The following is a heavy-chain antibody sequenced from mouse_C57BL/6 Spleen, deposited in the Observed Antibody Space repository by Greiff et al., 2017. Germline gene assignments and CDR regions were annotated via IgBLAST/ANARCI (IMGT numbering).Heavy chain of an antibody. CDR1: GFTFSSYA. CDR3: TTVQDGYYDYAMDY. V-gene: IGHV5-9-1*02. Sequence: EVMLVESGEGLVKPGGSLKLSCAASGFTFSSYAMSWVRQTPEKRLEWVAYISSGGDYIYYADPVKGRFPISRDNARNTLYLQMSSLKSEDTAMYYCTTVQDGYYDYAMDYWGQGTSVTVSS. J-gene: IGHJ4*01. D-gene: IGHD2-3*01. CDR2: ISSGGDYI.